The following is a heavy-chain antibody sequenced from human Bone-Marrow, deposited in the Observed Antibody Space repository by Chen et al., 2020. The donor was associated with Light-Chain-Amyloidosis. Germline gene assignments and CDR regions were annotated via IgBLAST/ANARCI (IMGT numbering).Heavy chain of an antibody. J-gene: IGHJ4*02. CDR1: GYTFPNYW. V-gene: IGHV5-51*01. Sequence: EVQLEQSGPEVKKPGELLKISCKGSGYTFPNYWIGWGRQMPGKGLEWMGVIYPDDADARYSPSFEGQVTISADKSITTAYLQWRGLKASDTAMYYCARRRDGYNFDYWGQGTLVTVSS. D-gene: IGHD5-12*01. CDR3: ARRRDGYNFDY. CDR2: IYPDDADA.